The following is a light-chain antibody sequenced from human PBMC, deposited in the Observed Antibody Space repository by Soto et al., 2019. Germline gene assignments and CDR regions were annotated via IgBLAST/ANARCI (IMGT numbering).Light chain of an antibody. CDR2: VNS. CDR1: SSDVGDYKY. J-gene: IGLJ1*01. CDR3: SSYTSSDTPYV. V-gene: IGLV2-14*01. Sequence: QSALTQPASVSGSPGQSITISCTGTSSDVGDYKYVSWYQQHPDKAPKLIIFVNSNRPSGICNRFSASKSGNTASLTISGLQAEDEADYYCSSYTSSDTPYVFGTGTKVTVL.